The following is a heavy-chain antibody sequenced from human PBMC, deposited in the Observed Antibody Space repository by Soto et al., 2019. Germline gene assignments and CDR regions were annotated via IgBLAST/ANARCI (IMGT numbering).Heavy chain of an antibody. Sequence: ASVKVSCKASGYTFTSYGISWVRQAPGQGLEWMGWISAYDGNTNYAQKLQGRVTMTTDTSTSTAYMELRSLRSDDTAVYYCARDVVVVAALNYYYYGMDVWGQGTTVTVSS. V-gene: IGHV1-18*01. CDR3: ARDVVVVAALNYYYYGMDV. CDR2: ISAYDGNT. J-gene: IGHJ6*02. D-gene: IGHD2-15*01. CDR1: GYTFTSYG.